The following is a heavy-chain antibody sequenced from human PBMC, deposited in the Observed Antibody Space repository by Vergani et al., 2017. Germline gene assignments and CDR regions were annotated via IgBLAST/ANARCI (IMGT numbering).Heavy chain of an antibody. V-gene: IGHV1-46*01. Sequence: QVQLVQSGAEVKKPGASVKVSCKASGYTFTSYYMHWVRQAPGQGLEWMGIINPSGGSTSYAQKFQGRVTMTRDTSTSTVYMELSSLRSEDTAVYYCARDSRYCSSTSCYVGRDWFDPWGQGTRVTVSS. CDR1: GYTFTSYY. J-gene: IGHJ5*02. CDR3: ARDSRYCSSTSCYVGRDWFDP. D-gene: IGHD2-2*01. CDR2: INPSGGST.